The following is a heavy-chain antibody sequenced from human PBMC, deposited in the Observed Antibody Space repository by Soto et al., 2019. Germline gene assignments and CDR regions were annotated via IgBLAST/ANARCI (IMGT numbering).Heavy chain of an antibody. D-gene: IGHD6-13*01. CDR1: GFTFSSYA. CDR2: ISYDGSNK. Sequence: QVQLVESGGGVVQPGRSLRLSCAASGFTFSSYAMHWVRQAPGKGLEWVAVISYDGSNKYYADSVKGRFTISRDNSKKTLYLQMNSLRAEDTAVYYCARDGAAAGTDYFDYLGQGTLVTVSS. V-gene: IGHV3-30-3*01. CDR3: ARDGAAAGTDYFDY. J-gene: IGHJ4*02.